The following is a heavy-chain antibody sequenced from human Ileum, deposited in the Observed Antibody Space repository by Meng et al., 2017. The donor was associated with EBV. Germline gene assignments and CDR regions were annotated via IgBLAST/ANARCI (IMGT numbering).Heavy chain of an antibody. V-gene: IGHV7-4-1*02. CDR3: ARDSGYTRSWSGDY. CDR1: GYTFTRNA. D-gene: IGHD6-13*01. CDR2: ISTNTGNP. J-gene: IGHJ4*02. Sequence: QVQRGGLWSEFKKPGASVKVSCKASGYTFTRNAINWVRQAPGQGLEWMGWISTNTGNPTYAQGFAGRFVFSLDTSVSTAYLQISGLKAEDTAIYYCARDSGYTRSWSGDYWGQGTLVTVSS.